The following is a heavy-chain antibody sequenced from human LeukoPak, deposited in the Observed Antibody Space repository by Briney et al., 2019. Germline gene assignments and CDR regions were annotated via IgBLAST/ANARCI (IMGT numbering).Heavy chain of an antibody. Sequence: PSETLSLTCTVSGDSISSTNYYWGWICQPPGKGLEWIGSIYYSGSTYYNPSLESRVTISVDTSKNQFSLKLSSVTAADTAVYYCATSGWYLLPGVYWGQGTLVTVSS. CDR1: GDSISSTNYY. CDR3: ATSGWYLLPGVY. V-gene: IGHV4-39*01. D-gene: IGHD6-19*01. CDR2: IYYSGST. J-gene: IGHJ4*02.